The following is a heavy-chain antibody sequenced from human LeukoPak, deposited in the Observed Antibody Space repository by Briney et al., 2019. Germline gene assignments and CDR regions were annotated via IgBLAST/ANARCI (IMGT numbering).Heavy chain of an antibody. V-gene: IGHV3-23*01. Sequence: GGSLTLSCAASGFTFSNYAMSWVRQAPGKGLEWVSYMSGSGGSTYYADSVKGRFTIPRDNSENTLYLQMNSLRAEDTAVYYCARDGGSGWYALDYWGQGTLVTVSS. CDR3: ARDGGSGWYALDY. D-gene: IGHD6-19*01. CDR1: GFTFSNYA. J-gene: IGHJ4*02. CDR2: MSGSGGST.